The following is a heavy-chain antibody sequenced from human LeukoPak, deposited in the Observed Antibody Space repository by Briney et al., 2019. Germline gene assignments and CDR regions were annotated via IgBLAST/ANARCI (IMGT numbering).Heavy chain of an antibody. CDR3: ARDLAYGSGMGYFDY. CDR2: IYTSGST. Sequence: PSETLSLTCTVSGGSISSYYWSWIRQPAGKGLEWIGRIYTSGSTIYNPSLKSRVTMSVDTSKNQFSLKLSSVTAADTAVYYCARDLAYGSGMGYFDYWGQGTLVTVSS. CDR1: GGSISSYY. D-gene: IGHD3-10*01. J-gene: IGHJ4*02. V-gene: IGHV4-4*07.